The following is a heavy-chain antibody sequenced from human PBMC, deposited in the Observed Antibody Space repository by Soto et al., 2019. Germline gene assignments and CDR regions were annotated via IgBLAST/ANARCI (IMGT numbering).Heavy chain of an antibody. V-gene: IGHV1-46*01. D-gene: IGHD6-13*01. CDR2: INPSAGST. Sequence: QAQLVQSGAEVKKPGASVRVSCNASGFSFSNYWMHWVRQAPGQGLEWLGVINPSAGSTTYAQKFQGRVTMTWDTSTNTVYMDLRSLRSEDTAIFYCARGGSSPAFCYYCGMDVWGQGTTVTVSS. CDR3: ARGGSSPAFCYYCGMDV. J-gene: IGHJ6*02. CDR1: GFSFSNYW.